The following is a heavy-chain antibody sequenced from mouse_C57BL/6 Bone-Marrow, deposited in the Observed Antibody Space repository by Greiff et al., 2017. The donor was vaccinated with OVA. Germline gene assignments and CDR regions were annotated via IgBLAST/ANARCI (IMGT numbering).Heavy chain of an antibody. D-gene: IGHD2-4*01. Sequence: VQLQQSGAELVRPGASVKLSCTASGFNIKDDYMHWVKQRPEQGLEWIGWIDPENGDTEYASKFQGKATITADTSSNTAYLQLSSLTSEDTAVYYCTTPYDYFFDYWGQGTTLTVSS. CDR1: GFNIKDDY. CDR3: TTPYDYFFDY. V-gene: IGHV14-4*01. CDR2: IDPENGDT. J-gene: IGHJ2*01.